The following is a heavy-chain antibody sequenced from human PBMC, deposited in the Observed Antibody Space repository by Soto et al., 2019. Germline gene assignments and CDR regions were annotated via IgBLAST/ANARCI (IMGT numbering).Heavy chain of an antibody. V-gene: IGHV3-23*01. Sequence: GGSLRLSCAASGFTFSSYAMSWVRQAPGKGLEWVSAISGSGSSTYYADSVKGRFTISRDNSKNTLYLQMNSLRAEDTAVYYCAKEADSSGYFYLEELFDYWGQGTLVTVSS. CDR2: ISGSGSST. CDR1: GFTFSSYA. CDR3: AKEADSSGYFYLEELFDY. D-gene: IGHD3-22*01. J-gene: IGHJ4*02.